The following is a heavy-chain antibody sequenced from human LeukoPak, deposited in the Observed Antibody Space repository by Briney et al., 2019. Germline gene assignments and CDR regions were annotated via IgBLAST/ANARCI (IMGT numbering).Heavy chain of an antibody. J-gene: IGHJ4*02. CDR1: GYTFTGYY. CDR2: IYPRDGST. CDR3: ARDQEAFDY. Sequence: ASVTVSCKASGYTFTGYYIHWVRQAPGQGLEWMGMIYPRDGSTGYAQKFQGRVTVTRDTSTSTAHMELSGLRSEDTAVYYCARDQEAFDYWGQGTLVTVSS. V-gene: IGHV1-46*01.